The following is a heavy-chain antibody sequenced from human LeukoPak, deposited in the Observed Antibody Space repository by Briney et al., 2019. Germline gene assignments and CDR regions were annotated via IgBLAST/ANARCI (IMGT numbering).Heavy chain of an antibody. CDR3: ARGTVAGNFDY. V-gene: IGHV3-74*01. J-gene: IGHJ4*02. D-gene: IGHD6-19*01. CDR2: INGDDSST. Sequence: GGSLRLSCAASGFTFSSYWMHWVRQAPGKGLVWVSRINGDDSSTSYADSVKGRFTISRDSAKNTLYLQMNSLRGEDTAVYYCARGTVAGNFDYWGQGTLVTVSS. CDR1: GFTFSSYW.